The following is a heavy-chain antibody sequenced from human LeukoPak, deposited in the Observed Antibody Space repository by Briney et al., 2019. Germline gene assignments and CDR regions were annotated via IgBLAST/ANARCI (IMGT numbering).Heavy chain of an antibody. D-gene: IGHD2-8*01. CDR1: GFTFSTFA. CDR3: AKDRCSNGAGCYYYYMDV. V-gene: IGHV3-23*01. Sequence: PGGSLRLSCAASGFTFSTFAMIWVRQPPGKGLEWVSSIFPSGGEIHYADSVKGRFSISRDSSKNILYLQMNSLRAEDTAVYYCAKDRCSNGAGCYYYYMDVWGKGTSVTISS. CDR2: IFPSGGEI. J-gene: IGHJ6*03.